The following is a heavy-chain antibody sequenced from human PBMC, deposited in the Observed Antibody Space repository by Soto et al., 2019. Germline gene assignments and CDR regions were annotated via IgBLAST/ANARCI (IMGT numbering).Heavy chain of an antibody. D-gene: IGHD3-3*01. CDR3: AKGIFGDSFFGVGVGFDH. J-gene: IGHJ4*02. V-gene: IGHV3-9*01. Sequence: EVQLVESGGGVVQPGRSRRLSCAASGFTFHDYAMHWVRQGPGKGLEWVASITWNSATLGHAESVRGRFTISRDNAKTSMHLQVTSLRAEDTALYYCAKGIFGDSFFGVGVGFDHWGQASPFTVSS. CDR1: GFTFHDYA. CDR2: ITWNSATL.